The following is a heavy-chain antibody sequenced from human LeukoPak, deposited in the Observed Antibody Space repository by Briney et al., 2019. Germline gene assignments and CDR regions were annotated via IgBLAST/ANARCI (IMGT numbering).Heavy chain of an antibody. Sequence: ASVTVSCKASGYTFTNYYMHWVRQAPGQGLEWMGWINPNSGGTNYAQKFQGRVTMTRDTSISTAYMELSRLRSDDTAVYYCARDQRSGDYYFDYWGQGTPVTVSS. CDR2: INPNSGGT. D-gene: IGHD3-10*01. V-gene: IGHV1-2*02. J-gene: IGHJ4*02. CDR3: ARDQRSGDYYFDY. CDR1: GYTFTNYY.